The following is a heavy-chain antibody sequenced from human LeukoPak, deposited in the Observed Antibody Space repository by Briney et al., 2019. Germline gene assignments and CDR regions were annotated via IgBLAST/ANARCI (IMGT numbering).Heavy chain of an antibody. D-gene: IGHD5-18*01. CDR1: GFTFCHCA. Sequence: GGSLRLSCAASGFTFCHCAMIWVPQPTGKGVEWVSAVSNDCANTWYADSVKGRFPISRDNSKNTVSLQMTNLRADDTARYYCVKEERGYSYGDYWGQGTLVTVS. J-gene: IGHJ4*02. CDR2: VSNDCANT. V-gene: IGHV3-23*01. CDR3: VKEERGYSYGDY.